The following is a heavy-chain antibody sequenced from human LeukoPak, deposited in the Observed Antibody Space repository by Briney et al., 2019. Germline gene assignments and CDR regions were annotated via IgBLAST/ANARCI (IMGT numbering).Heavy chain of an antibody. D-gene: IGHD2-2*01. CDR2: INHSGST. CDR1: GGSFSGYY. J-gene: IGHJ6*02. CDR3: ARGPYCSSTSCYSAHYYYGMDV. Sequence: SSETLSLTCAVYGGSFSGYYWSWIRRPPGKGLEWIGEINHSGSTNYNPSLKSRVTISVDTSKNQFSLKLSSVTAADTAVYYCARGPYCSSTSCYSAHYYYGMDVWGQGTTVTVSS. V-gene: IGHV4-34*01.